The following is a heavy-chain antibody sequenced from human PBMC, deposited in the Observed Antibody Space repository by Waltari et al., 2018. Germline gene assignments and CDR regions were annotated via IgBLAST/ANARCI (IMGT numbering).Heavy chain of an antibody. Sequence: QVQLVQSGAEVKKPGSSVKVSCKASGGTFSSYTISWVRQAPGQGLEWMGRIIPILGIANYAQKFQGRVTITADKSTSTAYMELSSLRSEDTAVYYCARDHGRITIFGVVNTPPGYYYYGMDVWGQGTTVTVSS. J-gene: IGHJ6*02. D-gene: IGHD3-3*01. CDR3: ARDHGRITIFGVVNTPPGYYYYGMDV. CDR1: GGTFSSYT. V-gene: IGHV1-69*08. CDR2: IIPILGIA.